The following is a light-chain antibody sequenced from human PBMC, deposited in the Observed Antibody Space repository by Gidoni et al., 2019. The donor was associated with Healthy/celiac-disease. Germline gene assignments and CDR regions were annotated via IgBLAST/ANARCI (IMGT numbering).Light chain of an antibody. CDR2: DAS. CDR1: QSVSSY. J-gene: IGKJ3*01. V-gene: IGKV3-11*01. Sequence: DIVLTQSPATLSLSPGERATLPCRASQSVSSYLAWYQQKPGQAPRLLIYDASNRATGLPARFSGSGSGTDFTLTISSLEPEDFAVYYCQQRSNWPPFTFGPGTKVDIK. CDR3: QQRSNWPPFT.